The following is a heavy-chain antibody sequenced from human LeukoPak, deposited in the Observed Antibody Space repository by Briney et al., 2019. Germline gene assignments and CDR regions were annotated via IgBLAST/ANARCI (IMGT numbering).Heavy chain of an antibody. V-gene: IGHV4-59*01. CDR1: GGSISRYY. J-gene: IGHJ6*03. CDR3: ARDSFLPNYYYYYMDV. Sequence: PSETLSLTRTVSGGSISRYYWSGIGQPPPKGLEGIGCVYYSGSTNYNPSLTSRVTISVDTTKHLLSLKLSSVTAADPAVYYCARDSFLPNYYYYYMDVWGKGTTVTVS. CDR2: VYYSGST.